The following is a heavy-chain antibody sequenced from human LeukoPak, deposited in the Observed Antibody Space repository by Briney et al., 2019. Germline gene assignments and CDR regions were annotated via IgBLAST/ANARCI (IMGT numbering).Heavy chain of an antibody. Sequence: SETLSLTCAVSGGSISSGGYSWSWIRQPPGKGLEWIGYIYHSGSTYYNPSLKSRVTISVDRSKNQFSLKLSSVTAADTAVYFFGRGGAGGTLLRFLDSALYGMDVWGQGTTVTVSS. V-gene: IGHV4-30-2*01. CDR1: GGSISSGGYS. J-gene: IGHJ6*02. CDR2: IYHSGST. D-gene: IGHD3-3*01. CDR3: GRGGAGGTLLRFLDSALYGMDV.